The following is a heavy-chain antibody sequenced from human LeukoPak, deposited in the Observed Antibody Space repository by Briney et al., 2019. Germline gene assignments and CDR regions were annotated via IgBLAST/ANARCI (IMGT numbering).Heavy chain of an antibody. Sequence: PSETLSLTCTVSGGSISSYYWSWIRQPPGKGLEWIGYIYYSGSTNYNPSLKSRVTISVDTSKNQFSLKLSSVTAADTAVYYCARAVRGSYYCYYGMDVWGQGTTVTVSS. CDR3: ARAVRGSYYCYYGMDV. V-gene: IGHV4-59*01. CDR2: IYYSGST. CDR1: GGSISSYY. J-gene: IGHJ6*02. D-gene: IGHD3-10*01.